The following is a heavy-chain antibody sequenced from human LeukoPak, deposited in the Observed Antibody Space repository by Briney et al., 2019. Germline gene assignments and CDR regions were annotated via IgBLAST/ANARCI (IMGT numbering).Heavy chain of an antibody. CDR1: GYTFTSYG. V-gene: IGHV1-18*01. CDR3: ARDAKDIVVVVAAKAVRFDP. Sequence: ASVKVSCKASGYTFTSYGISWVRQAPGQGLEWMGWISAYNGNTNYAQKFQGRVTMTTDTSTSTAYMELRSLRSDDTAVYYCARDAKDIVVVVAAKAVRFDPWGQGTLLTVSS. J-gene: IGHJ5*02. D-gene: IGHD2-15*01. CDR2: ISAYNGNT.